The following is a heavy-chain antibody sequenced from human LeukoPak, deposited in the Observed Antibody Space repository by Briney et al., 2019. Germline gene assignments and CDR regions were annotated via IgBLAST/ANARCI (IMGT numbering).Heavy chain of an antibody. Sequence: GASVKVSCKASGYTFTGYYMHWVRQAPGQGLEWMGWINPNSGGTNYAQKFQGRVTMTRDTSISTAYMELSRLRSDDTAVYYCARGSIVGATTYWFDPWGRGTLVTVS. CDR2: INPNSGGT. V-gene: IGHV1-2*02. CDR1: GYTFTGYY. J-gene: IGHJ5*02. CDR3: ARGSIVGATTYWFDP. D-gene: IGHD1-26*01.